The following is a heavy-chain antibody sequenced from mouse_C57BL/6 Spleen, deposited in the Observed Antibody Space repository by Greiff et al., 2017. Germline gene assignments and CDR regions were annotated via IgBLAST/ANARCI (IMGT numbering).Heavy chain of an antibody. CDR2: ISNGGGST. CDR1: GFTFSDYY. J-gene: IGHJ4*01. CDR3: ARQGDYYGSSPYYAMDY. V-gene: IGHV5-12*01. D-gene: IGHD1-1*01. Sequence: EVKLMESGGGLVQPGGSLKLSCAASGFTFSDYYMYWVRQTPEKRLEWVAYISNGGGSTYYPDTVKGRFTISRDNAKNTLYLQMSRLKSEDTAMYYCARQGDYYGSSPYYAMDYWGQGTSVTVSS.